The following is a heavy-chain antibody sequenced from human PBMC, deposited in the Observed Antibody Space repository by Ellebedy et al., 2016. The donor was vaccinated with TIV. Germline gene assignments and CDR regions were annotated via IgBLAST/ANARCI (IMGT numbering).Heavy chain of an antibody. CDR2: ISSSSSYI. J-gene: IGHJ5*02. CDR3: AKGVMVYAIIPNWFDP. Sequence: GESLKISXAASGFTFSSYSMNWVRQAPGKGLEWVSSISSSSSYIYYADSVKGRFTISRDNSKNTLYLQMNSLRAEDTAVYYCAKGVMVYAIIPNWFDPWGQGTLVTVSS. CDR1: GFTFSSYS. D-gene: IGHD2-8*01. V-gene: IGHV3-21*04.